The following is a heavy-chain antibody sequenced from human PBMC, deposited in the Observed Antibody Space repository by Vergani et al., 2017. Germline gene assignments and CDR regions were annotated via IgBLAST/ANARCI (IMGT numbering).Heavy chain of an antibody. CDR1: GFTFSSYS. J-gene: IGHJ4*02. D-gene: IGHD4-17*01. Sequence: EVQLVESGGGLVQPGGSLRLSFAASGFTFSSYSMNWVRQAPGKGLEWVSYISSSSSTIYYAESVKGRFTISRDNAKNSLYLQMNSLRAEDTAVYYCARERGSYRGDYVFGYWGQGTLVTVSS. V-gene: IGHV3-48*01. CDR2: ISSSSSTI. CDR3: ARERGSYRGDYVFGY.